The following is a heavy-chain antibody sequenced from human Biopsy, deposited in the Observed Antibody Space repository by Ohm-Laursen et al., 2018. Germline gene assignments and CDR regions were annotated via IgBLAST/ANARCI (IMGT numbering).Heavy chain of an antibody. D-gene: IGHD6-19*01. V-gene: IGHV3-33*01. CDR2: IWYDGTNE. Sequence: RSLRLSCSASGFTFGHYAMHWVRQAPGKGLEWISLIWYDGTNEDYADSVKGRFTISRDNSKITLYLQINTLTLEDTAFYYCARGLSSGWYGYFDVWGRGTLVTVSS. J-gene: IGHJ2*01. CDR3: ARGLSSGWYGYFDV. CDR1: GFTFGHYA.